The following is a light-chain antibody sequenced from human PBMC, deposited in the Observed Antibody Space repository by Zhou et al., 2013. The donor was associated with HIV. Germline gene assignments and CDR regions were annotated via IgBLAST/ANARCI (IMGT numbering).Light chain of an antibody. J-gene: IGKJ4*01. CDR1: QSVLSSS. CDR3: QQRYNLVT. CDR2: GTS. Sequence: EIVLTQSPGTLSLSPGERVTLSCRASQSVLSSSLAWFQQTPGQAPRLLIHGTSSRASGIPDRFSGSGSGTDFTLTISSLEPEDFAFYYCQQRYNLVTFGGGTKVEIK. V-gene: IGKV3D-20*02.